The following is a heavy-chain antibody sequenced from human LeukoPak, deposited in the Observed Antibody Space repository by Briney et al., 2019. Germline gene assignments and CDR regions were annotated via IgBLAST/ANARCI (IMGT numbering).Heavy chain of an antibody. CDR3: ASDTPVQFRQYNYYYMDF. J-gene: IGHJ6*03. Sequence: SETLSLTCAVYGGSFSGYYWSWIRQPPGKGLEWIGEINHSGSTNYNPSLKSRVTISVDTSKNQFSLKLSSVTAADTAVYYCASDTPVQFRQYNYYYMDFWGKGTTVTVSS. CDR2: INHSGST. V-gene: IGHV4-34*01. D-gene: IGHD4-17*01. CDR1: GGSFSGYY.